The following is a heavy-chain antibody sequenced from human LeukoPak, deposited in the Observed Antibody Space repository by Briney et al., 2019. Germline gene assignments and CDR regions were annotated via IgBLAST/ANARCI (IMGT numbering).Heavy chain of an antibody. CDR1: GGSISSSSYY. D-gene: IGHD3-22*01. J-gene: IGHJ4*02. CDR3: ARDRAYYYDSSGYYQKNYFDY. V-gene: IGHV4-39*07. Sequence: PSETLSLTCTVSGGSISSSSYYWGWIRQPPGKGLEWIGSIYYSGSTYYNPSLKSRVTISVDTSKNQFSLKLSSVTAADTAVYYCARDRAYYYDSSGYYQKNYFDYWGQGTLVTVSS. CDR2: IYYSGST.